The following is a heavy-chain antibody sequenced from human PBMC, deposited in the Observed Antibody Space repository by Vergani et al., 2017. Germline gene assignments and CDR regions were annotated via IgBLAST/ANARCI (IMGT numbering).Heavy chain of an antibody. D-gene: IGHD3-10*01. Sequence: QLQLQESGPGLVKPSETLSLTCTVSGGSISSSSYYWGWIRQPPGKGLEWIGSIYYSGSTYYNPSLKSRVTISVDTSKNQFSLKLSSGTAADTAVYYCARLFKGGLLSWGQGTLVTVSS. J-gene: IGHJ4*02. CDR2: IYYSGST. V-gene: IGHV4-39*01. CDR1: GGSISSSSYY. CDR3: ARLFKGGLLS.